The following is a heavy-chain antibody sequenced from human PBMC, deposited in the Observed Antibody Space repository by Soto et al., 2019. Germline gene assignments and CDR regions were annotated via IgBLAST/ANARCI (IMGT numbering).Heavy chain of an antibody. Sequence: GGALRLSCAASGFTVSSNYMIWFRQAPGKRREWVSVIYSGGSTYYADSVRGRFTISRDNSKNTLYLKMTSLRDEHKAVYYCARDPLFHVPGASGDYGMVVWGQGTTV. CDR2: IYSGGST. CDR3: ARDPLFHVPGASGDYGMVV. CDR1: GFTVSSNY. J-gene: IGHJ6*02. V-gene: IGHV3-53*01. D-gene: IGHD6-25*01.